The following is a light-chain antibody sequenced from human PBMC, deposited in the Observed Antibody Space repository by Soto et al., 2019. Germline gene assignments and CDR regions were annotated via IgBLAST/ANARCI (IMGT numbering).Light chain of an antibody. CDR3: EQAGSFPIT. J-gene: IGKJ5*01. V-gene: IGKV3-11*01. CDR2: DAS. CDR1: QSVSSY. Sequence: EILLTHSPSTLSLSPGEIATLSCSASQSVSSYLAWYQQKPGQAPRLLIYDASNRATGIPARFSGSGSGTDFTLTISSLQPEDFATYYCEQAGSFPITFGQGTRLEIK.